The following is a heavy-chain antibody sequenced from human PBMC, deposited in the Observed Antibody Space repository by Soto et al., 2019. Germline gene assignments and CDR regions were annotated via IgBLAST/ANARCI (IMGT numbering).Heavy chain of an antibody. CDR1: GGSISSYY. D-gene: IGHD1-26*01. CDR3: ARAHSGSYYVFDY. V-gene: IGHV4-59*01. J-gene: IGHJ4*02. Sequence: QVQLQESGPGLVKPSETLSLTCTVSGGSISSYYWSWIRQPPGKGLEWIGYIYYSGSTNYNPSLTSRVTISVDTSKNQFSLKLSSVTAADTAVYYCARAHSGSYYVFDYWGQGTLVTVSS. CDR2: IYYSGST.